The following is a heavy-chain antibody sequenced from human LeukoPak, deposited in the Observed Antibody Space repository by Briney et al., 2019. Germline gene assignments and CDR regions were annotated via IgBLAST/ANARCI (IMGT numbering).Heavy chain of an antibody. CDR2: IRYDGSNK. Sequence: PGGSLRLSCAASGFSFSDYGMHWVRQAPGKGLEWVAVIRYDGSNKDYVESVKGRFTISGDDSKNTLYLQMNSLRAEDTAVYFCARHNTGSENIDYWGQGTLVTVSS. J-gene: IGHJ4*02. V-gene: IGHV3-33*01. D-gene: IGHD6-19*01. CDR1: GFSFSDYG. CDR3: ARHNTGSENIDY.